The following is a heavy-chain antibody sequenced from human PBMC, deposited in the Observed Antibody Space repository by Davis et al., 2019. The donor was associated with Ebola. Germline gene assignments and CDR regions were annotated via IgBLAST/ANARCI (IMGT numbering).Heavy chain of an antibody. CDR3: ARGAGGIAEN. CDR1: GGSISSSNW. CDR2: IYHSGST. Sequence: SETLSLTCAVSGGSISSSNWWSWVRQPPGKGLEWIGEIYHSGSTNYNPSLKSRVTISVDTSKNQFSLKLSSVTAADTAVYYCARGAGGIAENWGQGTLVTVSS. V-gene: IGHV4-4*02. D-gene: IGHD6-13*01. J-gene: IGHJ4*02.